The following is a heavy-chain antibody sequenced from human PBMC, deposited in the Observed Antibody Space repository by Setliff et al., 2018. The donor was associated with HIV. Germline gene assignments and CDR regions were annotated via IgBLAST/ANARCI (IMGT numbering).Heavy chain of an antibody. J-gene: IGHJ1*01. CDR3: ATPGWVAAPREYFQH. CDR1: GYTFTNFY. CDR2: INPGGGNT. Sequence: ASVKVSCKASGYTFTNFYMHWVRQAPGQGLEWMGIINPGGGNTRYAQKFQGRVTMTEDTSTDTAYMELSSLRSEDTAVYYCATPGWVAAPREYFQHWGQGTLVTVSS. V-gene: IGHV1-46*01. D-gene: IGHD2-15*01.